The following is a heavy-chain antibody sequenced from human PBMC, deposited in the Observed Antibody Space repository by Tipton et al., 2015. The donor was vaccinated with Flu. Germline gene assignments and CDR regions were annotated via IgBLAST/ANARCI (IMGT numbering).Heavy chain of an antibody. V-gene: IGHV4-39*01. Sequence: LRLSCSVSGGSISSRNYYWGWIRQPPGKGLEFIGSFFNRGSTYYNPSLKTRVTISVDTSKNQFSLKLSSVTAADTAVYYCVRSIGDGYNSDAFDIWGQGTMVTVSS. J-gene: IGHJ3*02. CDR1: GGSISSRNYY. CDR3: VRSIGDGYNSDAFDI. D-gene: IGHD5-24*01. CDR2: FFNRGST.